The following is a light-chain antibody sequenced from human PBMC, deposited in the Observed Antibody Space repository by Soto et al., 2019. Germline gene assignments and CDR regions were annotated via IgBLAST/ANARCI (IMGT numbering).Light chain of an antibody. J-gene: IGKJ4*01. Sequence: EIVLTQSPATLSLSPGERATLSCRDSQRVSSYLAWYQQKPGQAPRLLIYDASNRATGIPARFRGSGSGTDFTLTSSSLVPEDFAVYYCQQRSNWPRRLTFGGGTKVEIK. CDR3: QQRSNWPRRLT. CDR1: QRVSSY. CDR2: DAS. V-gene: IGKV3-11*01.